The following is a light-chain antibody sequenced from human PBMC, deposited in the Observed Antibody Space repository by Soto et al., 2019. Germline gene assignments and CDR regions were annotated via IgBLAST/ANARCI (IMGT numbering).Light chain of an antibody. V-gene: IGKV3-15*01. J-gene: IGKJ1*01. CDR3: QQYNNWPRT. CDR2: GAT. Sequence: EIVLTQSPGTLSLSPGERATLSCRATQSVSSNYLAWYQQKSGQAPRLLIHGATTRATGIPARFSGSGSGTEFTLTISSLQSEDFAVYYCQQYNNWPRTFGQGTKVDIK. CDR1: QSVSSN.